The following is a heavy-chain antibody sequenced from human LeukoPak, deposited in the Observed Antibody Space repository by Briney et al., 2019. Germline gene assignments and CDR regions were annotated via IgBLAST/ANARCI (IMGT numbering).Heavy chain of an antibody. J-gene: IGHJ4*02. CDR1: GFIFSSYS. CDR3: ARGVRGVINPYFFDS. D-gene: IGHD3-10*01. Sequence: GGSLRLSCAAYGFIFSSYSMNWVRQAPGKGLEWVSYISSSGSTIYYADSGKGRFTISRENDKNSLYRQMNSLRAEDTAVYFCARGVRGVINPYFFDSWGQGALVTVSS. V-gene: IGHV3-48*04. CDR2: ISSSGSTI.